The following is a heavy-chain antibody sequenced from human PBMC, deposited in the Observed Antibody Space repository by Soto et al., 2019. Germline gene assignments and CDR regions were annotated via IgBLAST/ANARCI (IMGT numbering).Heavy chain of an antibody. V-gene: IGHV3-30*18. CDR3: AKDPDESSV. CDR2: ISYDGSNK. Sequence: GGSLRLSCAASGFTFSSYAMSWVRQAPGKGLEWVAVISYDGSNKYYADSVKGRFTISRDNSKNTLYLQMNSLRAEDTAVYYCAKDPDESSVWGQGTTVTVSS. J-gene: IGHJ6*02. CDR1: GFTFSSYA. D-gene: IGHD3-16*02.